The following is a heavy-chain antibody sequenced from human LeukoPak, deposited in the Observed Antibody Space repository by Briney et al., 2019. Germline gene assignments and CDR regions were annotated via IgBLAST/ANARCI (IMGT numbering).Heavy chain of an antibody. V-gene: IGHV4-38-2*01. CDR3: ARSLYRYNWNFDY. CDR1: GYSLSSGYY. J-gene: IGHJ4*02. D-gene: IGHD1-20*01. Sequence: SETLSLTCAVSGYSLSSGYYWGWIRQPPGKGLEWIGSIYQSGNSYQKSSLKSRLTLSVDTSKNHFSLKVRSVTAADTAVYYCARSLYRYNWNFDYWGQGILVIVSS. CDR2: IYQSGNS.